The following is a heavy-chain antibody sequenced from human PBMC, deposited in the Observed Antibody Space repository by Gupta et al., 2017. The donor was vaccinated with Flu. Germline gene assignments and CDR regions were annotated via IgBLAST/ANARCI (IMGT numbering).Heavy chain of an antibody. CDR1: GFMLSDRY. V-gene: IGHV3-72*01. CDR2: TRDKTKSFST. CDR3: VSPPDY. Sequence: QLVESGGGLVQPGESLRLCCVGYGFMLSDRYMNWVRQAPGKGLEWVGRTRDKTKSFSTEYAASVRGRFTISRDDATNSMTLQMNSLKIDDTALYYCVSPPDYWGQGTLVTVSS. J-gene: IGHJ4*02.